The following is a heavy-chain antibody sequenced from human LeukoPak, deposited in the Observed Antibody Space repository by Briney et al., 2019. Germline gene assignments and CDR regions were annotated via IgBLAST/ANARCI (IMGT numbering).Heavy chain of an antibody. CDR3: ARTAARRFDY. Sequence: GGSLRLSCAASGFAFSGYPMHWVRQAPGQGLEWMGIINPTGGSTTYAQKFQGRVTMTRDTSTSTVYMELSSLRSDDTAVYYCARTAARRFDYWGQGTLVTVSS. CDR1: GFAFSGYP. D-gene: IGHD6-6*01. J-gene: IGHJ4*02. V-gene: IGHV1-46*01. CDR2: INPTGGST.